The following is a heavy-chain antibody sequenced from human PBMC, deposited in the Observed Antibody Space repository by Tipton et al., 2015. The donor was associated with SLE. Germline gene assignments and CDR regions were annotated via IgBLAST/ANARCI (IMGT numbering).Heavy chain of an antibody. V-gene: IGHV4-4*07. CDR1: GGSISNYY. Sequence: TLSLTCTVSGGSISNYYWSWIRQPAGKGLEWIGRIYTSGSTNYNPSLKSRVTMSVDKSKNQFSLKLSSVTAADTAVYYCARGVGSYGDWYFDLWGRGTLVTVSS. D-gene: IGHD1-26*01. CDR2: IYTSGST. CDR3: ARGVGSYGDWYFDL. J-gene: IGHJ2*01.